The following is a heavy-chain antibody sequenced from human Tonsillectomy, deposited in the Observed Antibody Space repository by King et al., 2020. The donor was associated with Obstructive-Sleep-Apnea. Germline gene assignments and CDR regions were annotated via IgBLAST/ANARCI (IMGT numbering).Heavy chain of an antibody. CDR2: ISYDGSNK. J-gene: IGHJ6*02. Sequence: VQLVESGGGVVQPGRSLRLSCAASGFTITEYPIHWVRQAPGRGREWVAVISYDGSNKYYAEALKGRFTITRDNSKNTLYLQMNSLRAEDTAVYYCASTSIFPYHYYSYGMDVWGQGTTVTVS. CDR1: GFTITEYP. V-gene: IGHV3-30*04. CDR3: ASTSIFPYHYYSYGMDV. D-gene: IGHD3-9*01.